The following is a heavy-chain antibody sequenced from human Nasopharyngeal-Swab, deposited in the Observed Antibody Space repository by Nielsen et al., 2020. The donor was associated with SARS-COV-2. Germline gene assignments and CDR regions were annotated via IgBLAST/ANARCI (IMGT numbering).Heavy chain of an antibody. Sequence: WIRQPPGKGLEWVSGINWNGGSTGYADSVKGRFTISRDNAKNSLYLQMNSLRAEDTAVYYCARDPRSGMHYYYGMDVWGQGTTVTVSS. CDR3: ARDPRSGMHYYYGMDV. D-gene: IGHD1-14*01. CDR2: INWNGGST. J-gene: IGHJ6*02. V-gene: IGHV3-20*03.